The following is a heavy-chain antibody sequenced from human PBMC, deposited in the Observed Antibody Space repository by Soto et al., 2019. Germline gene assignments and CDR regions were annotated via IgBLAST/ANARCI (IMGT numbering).Heavy chain of an antibody. D-gene: IGHD5-18*01. CDR1: GFTFGSPG. V-gene: IGHV3-7*05. CDR3: ARDRAYSCLDY. Sequence: GGSLELSCAPPGFTFGSPGMPWVPQAQGKGREWVASIKEDGSEKDYVDSVKGRFTISRDNARNSLYLQMNSLRAEDTAVYYCARDRAYSCLDYWGQGTLVTVSS. J-gene: IGHJ4*02. CDR2: IKEDGSEK.